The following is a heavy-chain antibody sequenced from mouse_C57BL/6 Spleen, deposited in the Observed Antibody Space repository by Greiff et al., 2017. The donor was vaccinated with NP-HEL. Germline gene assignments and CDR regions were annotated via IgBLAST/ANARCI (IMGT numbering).Heavy chain of an antibody. D-gene: IGHD1-1*01. CDR2: IYPGDGDT. V-gene: IGHV1-82*01. J-gene: IGHJ2*01. CDR1: GYAFSSSW. Sequence: QVQLQQSGPELVKPGASVKISCKASGYAFSSSWMNWVKQRPGKGLEWIGRIYPGDGDTNYNGKFKGKATLTADKSSSTAYMQLSSLTSEDSAVYFCARWGVSGFSGSSYNFDYWGQGTTLTVSS. CDR3: ARWGVSGFSGSSYNFDY.